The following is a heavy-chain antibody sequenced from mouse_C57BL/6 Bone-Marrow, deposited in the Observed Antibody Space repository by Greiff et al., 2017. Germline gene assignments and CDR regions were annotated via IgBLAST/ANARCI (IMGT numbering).Heavy chain of an antibody. CDR3: TTGVYYGNWGFAY. J-gene: IGHJ3*01. V-gene: IGHV14-4*01. D-gene: IGHD2-1*01. CDR1: GFNIKDDY. CDR2: IDPENGDT. Sequence: EVQGVESGAELVRPGASVKLSCTASGFNIKDDYMHWVKQRPEQGLEWIGWIDPENGDTEYASKFQGKATITADTSSNTAYLQLSSLTSEDTAVYYCTTGVYYGNWGFAYWGQGTLVTVSA.